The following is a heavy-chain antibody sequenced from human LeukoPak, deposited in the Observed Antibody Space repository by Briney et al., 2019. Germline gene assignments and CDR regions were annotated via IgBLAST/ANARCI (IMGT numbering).Heavy chain of an antibody. J-gene: IGHJ4*02. CDR2: ISSSSSYI. D-gene: IGHD6-19*01. V-gene: IGHV3-21*01. CDR1: GFTFSSYT. Sequence: GGSLRLSCAASGFTFSSYTMNWVRQAPGKGLEWVSSISSSSSYIYYADSVKGRLTISRGNAKNSLYLQMNSLRAEDTAVYYCARFAHSSGWYYFDYWGQGTLVTVSS. CDR3: ARFAHSSGWYYFDY.